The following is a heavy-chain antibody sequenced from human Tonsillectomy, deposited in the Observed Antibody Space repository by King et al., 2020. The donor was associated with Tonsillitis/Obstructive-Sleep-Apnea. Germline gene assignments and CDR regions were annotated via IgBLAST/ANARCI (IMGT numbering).Heavy chain of an antibody. D-gene: IGHD6-13*01. Sequence: VQLVESGGGLVQPGGSLRLSCAASGFSLSSYEMNWVRQAPGKGLEWVSYISSSGSTIYYADSMKGRFSISRDNAKNSLSLQMNSLRAEDTADYYCATLPTVGRSWYSGYFDYCGQGTMVTVSS. CDR1: GFSLSSYE. V-gene: IGHV3-48*03. J-gene: IGHJ4*02. CDR3: ATLPTVGRSWYSGYFDY. CDR2: ISSSGSTI.